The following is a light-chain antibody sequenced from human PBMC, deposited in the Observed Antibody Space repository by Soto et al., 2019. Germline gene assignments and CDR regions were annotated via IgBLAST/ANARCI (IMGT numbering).Light chain of an antibody. CDR3: SSYTSSSALVV. CDR1: SSDVGGYNY. CDR2: DVS. Sequence: QSALTQPASVSGSPGQSITISCTGTSSDVGGYNYVSWYQQHTGKAPKLMIYDVSNRPSGVSNRFSGSKSGNTASLTISGLQAEDDAYYYCSSYTSSSALVVFCGGTKLTVL. J-gene: IGLJ2*01. V-gene: IGLV2-14*01.